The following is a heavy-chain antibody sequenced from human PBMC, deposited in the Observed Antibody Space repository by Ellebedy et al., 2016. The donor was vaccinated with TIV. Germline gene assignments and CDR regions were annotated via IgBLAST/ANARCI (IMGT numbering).Heavy chain of an antibody. V-gene: IGHV1-2*02. J-gene: IGHJ4*02. CDR1: GYTFTGYY. D-gene: IGHD6-19*01. Sequence: ASVKVSCKASGYTFTGYYMHWVRQAPGQGLEWMGWINPNSGGTNYAQKFQGRVTMTRDTSISTAYMELSRLRSDDTAVYYCARDIGIAVAGTADYWGQGTLVTVSS. CDR3: ARDIGIAVAGTADY. CDR2: INPNSGGT.